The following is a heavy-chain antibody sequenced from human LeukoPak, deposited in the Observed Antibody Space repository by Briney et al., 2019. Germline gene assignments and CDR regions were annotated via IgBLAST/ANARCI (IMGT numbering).Heavy chain of an antibody. CDR3: AKGGDDSSGYYQYYFDY. V-gene: IGHV3-9*01. D-gene: IGHD3-22*01. Sequence: GGSLRLSCAASGFTFDDYAIHWVRQAPGKGLEWVSGISWSSGSIGYADSVKGRFTISRDNAKNSLYLQMNSLRAEDTALYYCAKGGDDSSGYYQYYFDYWAREPWSPSPQ. CDR1: GFTFDDYA. J-gene: IGHJ4*02. CDR2: ISWSSGSI.